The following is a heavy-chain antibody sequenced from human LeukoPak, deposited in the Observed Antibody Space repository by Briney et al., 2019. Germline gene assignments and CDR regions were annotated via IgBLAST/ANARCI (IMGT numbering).Heavy chain of an antibody. V-gene: IGHV3-15*01. CDR1: GFTFSDAC. Sequence: PGGSLRLSCRASGFTFSDACMSWVRQAPGKGLEWVAQIYSQSEGGTTGYAAPVKGRFTISRDDAENTLFLQMNSLKSEDTALYYCCTDYYDFWNGPHWGQGSLVTVSS. CDR3: CTDYYDFWNGPH. CDR2: IYSQSEGGTT. J-gene: IGHJ4*02. D-gene: IGHD3-3*01.